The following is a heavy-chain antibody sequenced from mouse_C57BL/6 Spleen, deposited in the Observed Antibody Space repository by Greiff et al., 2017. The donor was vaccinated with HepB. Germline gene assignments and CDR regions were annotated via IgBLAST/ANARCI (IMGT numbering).Heavy chain of an antibody. J-gene: IGHJ2*01. CDR3: ARDGAMITFDY. CDR2: ISDGGSYT. CDR1: GFTFSSYA. V-gene: IGHV5-4*01. Sequence: EVQLVESGGGLVKPGGSLKLSCAASGFTFSSYAMSWVRQTPEKRLEWVATISDGGSYTYYPDNVKGRFTISRDNAKNNLYLQMSHLKSEDTAMYYCARDGAMITFDYWGQGTTLTVSS. D-gene: IGHD2-4*01.